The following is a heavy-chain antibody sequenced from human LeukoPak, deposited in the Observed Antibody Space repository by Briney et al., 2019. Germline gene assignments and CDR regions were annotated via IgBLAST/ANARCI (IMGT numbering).Heavy chain of an antibody. V-gene: IGHV3-21*01. CDR1: GFTFSSYS. CDR2: ISSSSSYI. CDR3: ARASYDILTGYLDYFDY. D-gene: IGHD3-9*01. J-gene: IGHJ4*02. Sequence: GGSLRLSCAASGFTFSSYSMNWVRQAPGKGLEWVSSISSSSSYIYYADSVKGRFTISRDNAKNSLYLQMNGLRAEDTAVYYCARASYDILTGYLDYFDYWGQGTLVTVSS.